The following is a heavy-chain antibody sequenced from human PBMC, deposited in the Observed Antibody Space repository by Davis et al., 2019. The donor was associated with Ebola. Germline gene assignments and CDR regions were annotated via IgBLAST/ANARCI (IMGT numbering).Heavy chain of an antibody. J-gene: IGHJ6*02. Sequence: ASVKVSCKASGYTFTDHYIHWVRQAPGEGLEWMGWINPSSGDTKYGKKFEGRVTLTRDTSISTAYMELSRLRSDDTAVYYCARDGGIGCYDVTCYFGNRGMDVWGQGTTVTVSS. CDR2: INPSSGDT. D-gene: IGHD2-15*01. CDR1: GYTFTDHY. V-gene: IGHV1-2*02. CDR3: ARDGGIGCYDVTCYFGNRGMDV.